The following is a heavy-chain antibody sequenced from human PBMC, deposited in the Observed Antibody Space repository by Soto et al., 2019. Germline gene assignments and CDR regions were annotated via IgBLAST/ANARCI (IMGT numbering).Heavy chain of an antibody. CDR3: ARVRSGSYSYAFDM. J-gene: IGHJ3*02. V-gene: IGHV3-20*04. Sequence: EVQLVESGGGVMRPGGSLRLSCAASGFTLEDYGMSWVRQAPGKGLEWISGINWNGGRTGYADSVKGRFTISRDNVKNSLYLQTDSLRVEDPALYYCARVRSGSYSYAFDMWGQGTMVTVSS. D-gene: IGHD1-26*01. CDR1: GFTLEDYG. CDR2: INWNGGRT.